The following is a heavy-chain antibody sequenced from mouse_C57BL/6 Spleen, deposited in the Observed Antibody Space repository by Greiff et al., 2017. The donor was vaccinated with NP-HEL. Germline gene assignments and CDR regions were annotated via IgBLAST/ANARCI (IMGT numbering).Heavy chain of an antibody. CDR3: ARKTLYYSYFDY. D-gene: IGHD2-1*01. CDR1: GYTFTSYW. J-gene: IGHJ2*01. Sequence: QVQLQQPGTELVKPGASVKLSCKASGYTFTSYWMHWVKQRPGRGLEWIGNINPSNGGTNYNEKFKSKATLTVDKSSSTAYMQLSSLTSEDSAVYYCARKTLYYSYFDYWGQGTTLTVSS. CDR2: INPSNGGT. V-gene: IGHV1-53*01.